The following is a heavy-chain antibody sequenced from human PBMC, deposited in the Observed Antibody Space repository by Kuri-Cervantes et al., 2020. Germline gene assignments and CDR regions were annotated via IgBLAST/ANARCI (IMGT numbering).Heavy chain of an antibody. J-gene: IGHJ6*02. Sequence: GGSLRLSCAAPGFSFSDYYMSWIRQAPGKGLEWVSYISSSGSTIYYADSVKGRFTISRDNAKNSLYLQMNSLRAEDTAVYYCARDLTIFGVVPYYGMDVWGQGTTVTVSS. CDR3: ARDLTIFGVVPYYGMDV. CDR2: ISSSGSTI. V-gene: IGHV3-11*01. D-gene: IGHD3-3*01. CDR1: GFSFSDYY.